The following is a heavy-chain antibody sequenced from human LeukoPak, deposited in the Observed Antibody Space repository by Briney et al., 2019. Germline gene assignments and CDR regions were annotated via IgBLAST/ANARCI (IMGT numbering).Heavy chain of an antibody. CDR1: GYSFVNYG. Sequence: ASVKVSCKASGYSFVNYGISWVRQAPGQGLERMGWIGPKNGNTNFGQNFLGRVTLTADTSTTTVYMELTSLRTDDTATYYCARRHSVLTDPLSHYYYYMDVWGKGTTVIVSS. J-gene: IGHJ6*03. CDR3: ARRHSVLTDPLSHYYYYMDV. CDR2: IGPKNGNT. D-gene: IGHD5/OR15-5a*01. V-gene: IGHV1-18*01.